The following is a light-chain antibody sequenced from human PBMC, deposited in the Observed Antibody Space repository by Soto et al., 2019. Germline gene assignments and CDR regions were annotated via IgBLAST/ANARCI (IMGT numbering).Light chain of an antibody. CDR1: QSVIANY. CDR2: RAS. CDR3: QQYGTAPIT. V-gene: IGKV3-20*01. Sequence: DIVLTQSPGTLSLSPGERATLSCRASQSVIANYLAWYQQKPGQAPRLLIYRASSRATGIPDRFSGTGSGTDFPLTISRVEPEDFAVYYCQQYGTAPITFGQGTRLDIK. J-gene: IGKJ5*01.